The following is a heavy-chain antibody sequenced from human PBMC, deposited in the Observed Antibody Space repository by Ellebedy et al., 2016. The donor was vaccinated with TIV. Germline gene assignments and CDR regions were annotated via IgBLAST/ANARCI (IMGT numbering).Heavy chain of an antibody. Sequence: AASVKVSCKTSGYTFTDYYIHWVRQAPGQGLEWMAWINPNSGGTNYAQKFQGRVTVTRDTSTSPAFLELSRLRSDDTAVYYCTRDLTSIVTGDYWGQGTLVTVSS. V-gene: IGHV1-2*02. CDR2: INPNSGGT. CDR1: GYTFTDYY. J-gene: IGHJ4*02. CDR3: TRDLTSIVTGDY. D-gene: IGHD2-21*02.